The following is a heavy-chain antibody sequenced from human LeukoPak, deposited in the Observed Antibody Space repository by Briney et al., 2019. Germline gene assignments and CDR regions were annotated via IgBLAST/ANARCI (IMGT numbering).Heavy chain of an antibody. D-gene: IGHD4-11*01. Sequence: TLSLTCTVCGGSISSGGYYWSWIRQHPGKGLEWIGYIYYSGSTYYNPSLKSRVTISVDTSKNQFSLKLSSVTAADTAVYYCPRVPEYSNYVDYWGQGTLVIVSS. CDR2: IYYSGST. CDR3: PRVPEYSNYVDY. V-gene: IGHV4-31*03. CDR1: GGSISSGGYY. J-gene: IGHJ4*02.